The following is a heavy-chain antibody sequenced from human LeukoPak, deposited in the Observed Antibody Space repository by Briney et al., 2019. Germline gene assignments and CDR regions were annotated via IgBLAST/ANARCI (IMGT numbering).Heavy chain of an antibody. CDR2: IRYDGSNK. D-gene: IGHD1-26*01. CDR1: GFTFSNYG. CDR3: AKDSVAYSGSSYYFDY. J-gene: IGHJ4*02. Sequence: GGSLRLSCAASGFTFSNYGMHWVRQAPGKGLKWVAFIRYDGSNKYYADSVKGRFTISRDNSKNTLYLQMNSLRAEDTAVYYCAKDSVAYSGSSYYFDYWGQGTLVTVPS. V-gene: IGHV3-30*02.